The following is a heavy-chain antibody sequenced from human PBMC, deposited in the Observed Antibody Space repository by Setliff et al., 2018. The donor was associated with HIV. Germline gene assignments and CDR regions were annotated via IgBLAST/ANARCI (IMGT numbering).Heavy chain of an antibody. Sequence: GGSLRLSCSASGISFSSYAMHWVRQAPGKGLEYVSSISSNGGPTYYTGSVKGRLTISRDNSKNTLYLQMSSLRVEDTAVYYCARGGSNSWSPFDYWGQGTLVTVSS. D-gene: IGHD6-13*01. V-gene: IGHV3-64D*09. CDR3: ARGGSNSWSPFDY. J-gene: IGHJ4*02. CDR1: GISFSSYA. CDR2: ISSNGGPT.